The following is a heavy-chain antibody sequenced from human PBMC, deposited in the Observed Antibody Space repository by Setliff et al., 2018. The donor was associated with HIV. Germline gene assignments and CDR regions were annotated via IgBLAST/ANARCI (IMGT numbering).Heavy chain of an antibody. CDR2: IFDSGTT. V-gene: IGHV4-59*08. Sequence: PSQTLSLTCTVSGGSITSYYWNWIRQSPGKGLEWIGYIFDSGTTKYNPSVTSRVTISVDASKNQFFLQLISVTAADTAVYYCARQGGYNSPLMVWGQGKLVTVPS. CDR1: GGSITSYY. J-gene: IGHJ4*02. D-gene: IGHD3-10*01. CDR3: ARQGGYNSPLMV.